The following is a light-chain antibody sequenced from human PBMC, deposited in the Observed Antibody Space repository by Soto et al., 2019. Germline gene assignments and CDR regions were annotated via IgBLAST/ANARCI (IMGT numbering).Light chain of an antibody. CDR1: QSVSSNY. J-gene: IGKJ1*01. V-gene: IGKV3-20*01. Sequence: EVVLAQSPGTLFLSPGERATLSGRASQSVSSNYLAWYQQIPGQAPRPLIYGASSRVPGIPDRFSGSGSGTDFTLTISRLEPEDFAVYYCQQYGSLPWTFGQGTKVDIK. CDR3: QQYGSLPWT. CDR2: GAS.